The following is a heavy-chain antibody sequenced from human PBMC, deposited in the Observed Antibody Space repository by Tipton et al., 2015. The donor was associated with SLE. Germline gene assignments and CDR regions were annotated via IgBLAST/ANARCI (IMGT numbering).Heavy chain of an antibody. CDR1: GGSISNFY. Sequence: LSLTCTVSGGSISNFYWSWIRQPPGEGPEWIGYISYSGGSNYNPSLKSRVSMSLDTSKNQFSLTLKSVTAADTAVYYCARDPDYGDPGTFDYWGQGTLVTVSS. D-gene: IGHD4-17*01. J-gene: IGHJ4*02. V-gene: IGHV4-59*01. CDR2: ISYSGGS. CDR3: ARDPDYGDPGTFDY.